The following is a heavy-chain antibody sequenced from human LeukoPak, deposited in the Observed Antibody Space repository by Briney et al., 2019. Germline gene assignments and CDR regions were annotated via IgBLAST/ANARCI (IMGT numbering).Heavy chain of an antibody. CDR3: AKGGKWDVTPFDY. D-gene: IGHD1-26*01. J-gene: IGHJ4*02. CDR1: GFTFTSYS. CDR2: ISGGGGST. Sequence: GGSLRLSCAASGFTFTSYSMNWARQAPGKGLEWVSTISGGGGSTYYADSVKGRFTISRDNSKNTLYLQVNSLRAEDTAVYHCAKGGKWDVTPFDYWGQGTLVTVSS. V-gene: IGHV3-23*01.